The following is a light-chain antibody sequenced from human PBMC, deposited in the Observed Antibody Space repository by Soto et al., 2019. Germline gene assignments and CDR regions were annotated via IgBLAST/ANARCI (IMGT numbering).Light chain of an antibody. CDR1: QSISSS. CDR3: QQYNAYPVT. Sequence: DIQMTQSPSTLSASVGDRVTITCRASQSISSSLAWYQQKPGKAPKILIYKASSLKSGVPSTFSGSGSGTEFTLTISSLQPKDFATYYCQQYNAYPVTFGGGTKGDLK. J-gene: IGKJ4*01. CDR2: KAS. V-gene: IGKV1-5*03.